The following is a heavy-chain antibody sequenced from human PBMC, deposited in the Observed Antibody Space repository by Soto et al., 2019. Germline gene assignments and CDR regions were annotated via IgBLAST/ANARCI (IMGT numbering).Heavy chain of an antibody. Sequence: QVQLVQSGAEVKKPGSSVKVSCKASGGTFSSYTISWVRQAPGQGLEWMGRIIPILGIANYAQKFQGRVTITADKSTSTAYMELSSLKSEDTAVYYCARQAAAALRMDVWGQGTTVTVSS. J-gene: IGHJ6*02. V-gene: IGHV1-69*02. CDR1: GGTFSSYT. D-gene: IGHD6-13*01. CDR2: IIPILGIA. CDR3: ARQAAAALRMDV.